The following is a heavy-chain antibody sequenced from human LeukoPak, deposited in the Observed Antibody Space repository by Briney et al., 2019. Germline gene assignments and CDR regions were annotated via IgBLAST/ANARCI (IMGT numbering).Heavy chain of an antibody. J-gene: IGHJ5*02. Sequence: GGSLRLSCVASGFTFSTYTMNWVRQAPGKGLEWVSSISRDSTYIYSADSVKGRFTVSRDDAKSSQFLQMNSLRAEDTAVYYCARERITMVRGVHTNWFDPWGQGTLVTVSS. D-gene: IGHD3-10*01. CDR1: GFTFSTYT. V-gene: IGHV3-21*01. CDR3: ARERITMVRGVHTNWFDP. CDR2: ISRDSTYI.